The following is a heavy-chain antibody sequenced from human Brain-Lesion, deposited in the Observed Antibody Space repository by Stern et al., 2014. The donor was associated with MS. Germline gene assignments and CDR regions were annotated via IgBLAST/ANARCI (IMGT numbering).Heavy chain of an antibody. CDR1: GYRFTSNW. Sequence: EVQLEESGAEVKKPGESLKISCKGSGYRFTSNWIGWVRQMPGKGLEWLGTIWPGDSDTRYSPSFQGQVTISADKSISTASLQWSSLQASDTAMYYCARRGDSSSSGFDYWGQGTLVIVSS. V-gene: IGHV5-51*01. D-gene: IGHD6-6*01. CDR3: ARRGDSSSSGFDY. J-gene: IGHJ4*02. CDR2: IWPGDSDT.